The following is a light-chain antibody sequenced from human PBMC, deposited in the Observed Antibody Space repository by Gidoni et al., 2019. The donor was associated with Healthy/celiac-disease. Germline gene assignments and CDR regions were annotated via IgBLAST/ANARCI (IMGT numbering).Light chain of an antibody. CDR2: DAS. CDR1: QSVSSY. Sequence: EIVLTQSPATLSFSPGERATLSCRASQSVSSYLAWYQQKPGQAPRLLIYDASNRATGIPARFSGSGSGTDFTLTISSLEHEDFAVYYCQQRSNWPPATTFGPGTKVDIK. J-gene: IGKJ3*01. V-gene: IGKV3-11*01. CDR3: QQRSNWPPATT.